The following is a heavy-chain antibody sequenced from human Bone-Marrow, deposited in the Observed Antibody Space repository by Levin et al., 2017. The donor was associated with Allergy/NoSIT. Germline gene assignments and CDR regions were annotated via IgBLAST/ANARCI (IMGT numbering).Heavy chain of an antibody. CDR3: AKGSGYASGWFDH. Sequence: GESLKISCAAPGLSFRNYAMSWVRQAPGKGLEWVSAISGGGGSTYYADSVKGRFTISRDDSKNTLYLQMNSLRAEDTAVFYCAKGSGYASGWFDHWGQGTLVTVSS. D-gene: IGHD2-2*01. V-gene: IGHV3-23*01. CDR1: GLSFRNYA. J-gene: IGHJ5*02. CDR2: ISGGGGST.